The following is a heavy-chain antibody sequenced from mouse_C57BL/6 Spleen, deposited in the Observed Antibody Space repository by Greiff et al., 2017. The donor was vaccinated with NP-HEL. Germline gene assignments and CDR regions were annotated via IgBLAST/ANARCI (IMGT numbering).Heavy chain of an antibody. J-gene: IGHJ2*01. Sequence: EVQLQQSGPELVKPGASVKISCKASGYTFTDYYMNWVKQSHGKSLEWIGDINPNNGGTSYNQKFKGKATLTVDKSSSTAYMELRSLTSEDSAVYYCARSGYLGFDYWGQGTTLTVSS. CDR1: GYTFTDYY. CDR2: INPNNGGT. V-gene: IGHV1-26*01. D-gene: IGHD3-3*01. CDR3: ARSGYLGFDY.